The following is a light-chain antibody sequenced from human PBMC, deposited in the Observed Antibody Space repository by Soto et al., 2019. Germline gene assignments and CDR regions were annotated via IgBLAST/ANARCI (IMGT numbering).Light chain of an antibody. Sequence: DIQMTQSPSSLSASVGDRVTITCRASRSISNYLNWYQQKSGKAPRLLIYAASSLQTGVPSRFSGTGAGTAFTLTISSLQPEDSATYYCQQSYRFPRFGQGTRVDLK. CDR1: RSISNY. J-gene: IGKJ1*01. V-gene: IGKV1-39*01. CDR3: QQSYRFPR. CDR2: AAS.